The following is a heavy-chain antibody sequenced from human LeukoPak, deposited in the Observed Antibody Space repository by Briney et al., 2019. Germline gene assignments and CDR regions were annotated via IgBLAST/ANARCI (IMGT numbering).Heavy chain of an antibody. V-gene: IGHV3-53*01. CDR3: ARDSQLQYFQH. Sequence: PGGSLRLSCAASGFTVSSNYMGWVRQAPGKGLEWVSVIYSGGSTYYADSVKGRFTISRDNSKNTLYLQMNSLRAEDTAVYYCARDSQLQYFQHWGQGTLVTVSS. CDR1: GFTVSSNY. CDR2: IYSGGST. J-gene: IGHJ1*01. D-gene: IGHD2-21*01.